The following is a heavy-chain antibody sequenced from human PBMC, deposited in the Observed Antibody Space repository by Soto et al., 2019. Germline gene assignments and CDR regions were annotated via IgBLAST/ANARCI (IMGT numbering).Heavy chain of an antibody. CDR2: ISYSGST. D-gene: IGHD1-20*01. Sequence: SETLSLTCTVSGGSISSYYWSWIRQPPGKGLEWIGYISYSGSTNYNPSLKSRVTISVDTSKNQFSLRLSSVTAADTAVYYCARHLTPYSWNDGWGQGTLATVSS. CDR1: GGSISSYY. J-gene: IGHJ4*02. CDR3: ARHLTPYSWNDG. V-gene: IGHV4-59*08.